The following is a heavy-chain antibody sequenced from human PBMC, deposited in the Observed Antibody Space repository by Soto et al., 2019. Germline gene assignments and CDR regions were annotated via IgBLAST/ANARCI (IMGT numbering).Heavy chain of an antibody. CDR2: ISYDGSNK. J-gene: IGHJ3*02. CDR1: GFTFRSYG. Sequence: QVQLVESGGGVVQPGRSLRLSCAASGFTFRSYGMHWVRQAPAKGLEWVAVISYDGSNKYYEDSVKGRVTISRDNSKNTLYLQMNSLRAEDTGVYYCAKGGVGSTSNAFDIWGQGTMVTVSS. CDR3: AKGGVGSTSNAFDI. V-gene: IGHV3-30*18. D-gene: IGHD1-26*01.